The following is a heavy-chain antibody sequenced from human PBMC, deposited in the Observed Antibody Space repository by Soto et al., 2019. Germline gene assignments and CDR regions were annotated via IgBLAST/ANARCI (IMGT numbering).Heavy chain of an antibody. J-gene: IGHJ5*02. CDR1: GGSISSYY. V-gene: IGHV4-59*08. CDR2: IYYSGST. Sequence: SETLSLTCTVSGGSISSYYWSWIRQPPGKGLEWIGYIYYSGSTNYNPSLKSRVTISVDTSKNQFSLKLSSVTAADTAVYYCGRQARAAAAANSWFDPWGQGTLVPV. CDR3: GRQARAAAAANSWFDP. D-gene: IGHD6-13*01.